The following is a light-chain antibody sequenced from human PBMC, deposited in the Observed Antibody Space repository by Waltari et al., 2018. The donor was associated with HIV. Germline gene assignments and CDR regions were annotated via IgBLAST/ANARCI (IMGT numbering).Light chain of an antibody. J-gene: IGLJ3*02. CDR2: GNN. Sequence: QSVLTQPPSVSAAPGPTVTISCSGSSSNIGTHDVSWYQQLPGTAPKLLIYGNNKRPSGTPDRFSGSKSGTSATLGITGLQTGDEADYYCGTWDSSLSAVFGGGTKLTVL. V-gene: IGLV1-51*01. CDR3: GTWDSSLSAV. CDR1: SSNIGTHD.